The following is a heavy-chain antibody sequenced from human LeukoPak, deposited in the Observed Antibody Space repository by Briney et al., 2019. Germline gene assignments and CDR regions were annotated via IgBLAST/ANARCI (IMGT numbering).Heavy chain of an antibody. J-gene: IGHJ4*02. CDR3: ARAQPQVGIFGVVITYLDY. Sequence: ASVKVSCKASGYTFTSYGIGWVRQAPGQRLEWIGWISAYNGNTNYAQKLQGRVTMTTDTSTSTAYMELRSLRSDDTAVYYCARAQPQVGIFGVVITYLDYWGQGTLVTVSS. V-gene: IGHV1-18*01. D-gene: IGHD3-3*01. CDR2: ISAYNGNT. CDR1: GYTFTSYG.